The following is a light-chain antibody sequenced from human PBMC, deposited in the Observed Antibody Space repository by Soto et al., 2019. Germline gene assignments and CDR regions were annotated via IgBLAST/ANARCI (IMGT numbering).Light chain of an antibody. V-gene: IGKV3-15*01. CDR1: QSVSTN. Sequence: IVMTQSPATLSVSPGERATLSCRASQSVSTNLAWYQHKPGQAPRLLIHGASTRATGIPARFSGSGSGTEFTLTISNLQSEDFAFYYCQQYNNWPPWTFGQGTKLEIK. J-gene: IGKJ1*01. CDR3: QQYNNWPPWT. CDR2: GAS.